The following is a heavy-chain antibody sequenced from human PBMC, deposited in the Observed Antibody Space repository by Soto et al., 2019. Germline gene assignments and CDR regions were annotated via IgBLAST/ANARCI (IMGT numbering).Heavy chain of an antibody. D-gene: IGHD4-4*01. CDR2: ISGSGIST. J-gene: IGHJ6*02. CDR3: VKPPVITASYYYYDMDV. CDR1: GFAFSTYP. V-gene: IGHV3-23*01. Sequence: GGSLRLSCAASGFAFSTYPMSWVRQAPGKGLEWVSGISGSGISTYYTDSVKGRFTISRDNSKNTVFLQMNSLRDEDTAVYYCVKPPVITASYYYYDMDVWGQGTTVTVSS.